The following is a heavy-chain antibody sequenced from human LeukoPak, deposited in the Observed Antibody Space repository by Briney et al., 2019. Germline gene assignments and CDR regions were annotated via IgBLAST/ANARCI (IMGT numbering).Heavy chain of an antibody. Sequence: SETLSLTCTVSGGSISSYYWSWIRQPPGKGLEWIGYIYYSGSTNYNPSLKSRVTISVDTSKNQFSLKLSSVTAADTAVYYCARVTFGVVIGPATFDYWGQGTLVTVSS. CDR2: IYYSGST. CDR3: ARVTFGVVIGPATFDY. D-gene: IGHD3-16*01. CDR1: GGSISSYY. V-gene: IGHV4-59*08. J-gene: IGHJ4*02.